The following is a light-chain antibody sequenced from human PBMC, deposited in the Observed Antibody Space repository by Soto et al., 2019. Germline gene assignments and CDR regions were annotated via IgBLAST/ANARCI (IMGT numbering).Light chain of an antibody. CDR1: SSNIGSNI. J-gene: IGLJ1*01. Sequence: QSVLTQSPSASGTLGQRVAISCSGSSSNIGSNIVNWYQQLPGTAPKLLIYSYNQRPSGVPDRFSGSKSGTSASLAISGLQSEDEADYYCAAWDDRLNGYVFGTGTKLTVL. CDR3: AAWDDRLNGYV. CDR2: SYN. V-gene: IGLV1-44*01.